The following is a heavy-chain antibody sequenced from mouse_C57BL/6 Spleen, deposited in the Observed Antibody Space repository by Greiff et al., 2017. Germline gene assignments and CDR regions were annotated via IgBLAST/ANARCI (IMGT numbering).Heavy chain of an antibody. D-gene: IGHD1-1*01. Sequence: QVQLQQSGAELVKPGASVQLSCKASGYTFTSYWMHWVKQRPGQGLEWIGMIHPNSGSTNYNEKFKSKATLTVDKSSSTAYMQLSSLTSEDSAVYYCARTRDEITGSRKDWFAYWGQGTLVTVSA. V-gene: IGHV1-64*01. J-gene: IGHJ3*01. CDR3: ARTRDEITGSRKDWFAY. CDR2: IHPNSGST. CDR1: GYTFTSYW.